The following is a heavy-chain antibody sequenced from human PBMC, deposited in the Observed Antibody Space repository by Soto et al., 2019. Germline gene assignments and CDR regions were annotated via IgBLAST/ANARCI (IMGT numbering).Heavy chain of an antibody. CDR2: ISTTSNTI. J-gene: IGHJ4*02. D-gene: IGHD3-10*01. CDR3: ARRSYFDD. CDR1: GFTFSDYS. Sequence: PGGSLRLSCAASGFTFSDYSMSWFRQAPGKGLEWVSYISTTSNTIYYADSVKGRFTISRDNAENSLYLQMNSLRAEDTAIYYCARRSYFDDWGQGTLVTVSS. V-gene: IGHV3-11*01.